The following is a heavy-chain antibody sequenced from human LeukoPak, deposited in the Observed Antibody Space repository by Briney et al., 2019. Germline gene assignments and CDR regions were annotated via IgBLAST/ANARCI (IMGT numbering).Heavy chain of an antibody. Sequence: GGSLRLSCAASGFTFSDYYMSWIRQAPGKGLEWVANIKKDGSAEYYVDSVKGRLTISRDNAKNSLYLQMNSLRAEDTAVYYCARDVAALDYWGQGTVVTVSS. CDR3: ARDVAALDY. V-gene: IGHV3-7*01. CDR2: IKKDGSAE. CDR1: GFTFSDYY. J-gene: IGHJ4*02. D-gene: IGHD6-13*01.